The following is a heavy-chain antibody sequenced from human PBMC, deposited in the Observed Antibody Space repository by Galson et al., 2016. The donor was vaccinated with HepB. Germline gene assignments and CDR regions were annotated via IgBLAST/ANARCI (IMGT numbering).Heavy chain of an antibody. CDR2: IYAGGSR. D-gene: IGHD3-22*01. J-gene: IGHJ4*02. CDR3: ARVSVAAWGYYDR. V-gene: IGHV3-66*01. CDR1: GFTVGSSY. Sequence: SLRLSCAASGFTVGSSYMNWVRQAPGKGLEWVSLIYAGGSRYYAESVKGRITISRESSVNTFYLKLTSLRDADTAVYYCARVSVAAWGYYDRWGQGTLVTVSS.